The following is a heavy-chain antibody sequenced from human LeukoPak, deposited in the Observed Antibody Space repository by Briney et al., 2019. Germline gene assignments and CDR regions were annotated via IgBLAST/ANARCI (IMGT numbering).Heavy chain of an antibody. D-gene: IGHD1-26*01. CDR1: GFTFDDYA. CDR2: IIWNSDSI. Sequence: HAGGSLRLSCAASGFTFDDYAMHWVRQAPGKGLEWVSGIIWNSDSIGYADSVKGRSTISRDNAKNSLYLQMNSLRAEDTALYYCAKDISVGATPYYFDYWGQGTLVTVSS. CDR3: AKDISVGATPYYFDY. J-gene: IGHJ4*02. V-gene: IGHV3-9*01.